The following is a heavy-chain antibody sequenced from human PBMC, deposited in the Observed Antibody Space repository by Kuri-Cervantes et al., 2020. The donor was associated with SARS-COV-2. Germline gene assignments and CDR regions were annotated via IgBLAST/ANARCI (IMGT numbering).Heavy chain of an antibody. CDR1: GYTFTSYA. V-gene: IGHV1-3*01. D-gene: IGHD2-2*01. J-gene: IGHJ6*02. CDR2: INAGNGNT. CDR3: ATSPSAIVPAAMYYYYGMGV. Sequence: ASVKVSCRASGYTFTSYAMHWVRQAPGQRLEWMGWINAGNGNTKYSQKFQGRVTITRDTSARTAYMELSSLRSEDTAVYYCATSPSAIVPAAMYYYYGMGVWGQGTTVTVSS.